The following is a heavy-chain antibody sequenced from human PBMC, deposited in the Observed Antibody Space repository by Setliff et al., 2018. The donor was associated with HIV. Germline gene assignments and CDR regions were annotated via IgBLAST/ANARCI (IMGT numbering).Heavy chain of an antibody. CDR1: GFTFGDHA. J-gene: IGHJ4*02. V-gene: IGHV3-30-3*01. D-gene: IGHD3-22*01. CDR3: ARGDYYDSSGYYVY. CDR2: MTNTGNVI. Sequence: GGSLRLSCVASGFTFGDHAMHWVRQAPGKGLECVSLMTNTGNVINYADSVKGRFTISRDNSRNTLYLQMSGLRIEDTATYFCARGDYYDSSGYYVYWGQGALVTVSS.